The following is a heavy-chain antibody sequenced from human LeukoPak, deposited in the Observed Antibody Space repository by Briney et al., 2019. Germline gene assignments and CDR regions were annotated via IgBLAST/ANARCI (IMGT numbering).Heavy chain of an antibody. J-gene: IGHJ4*02. CDR2: INPNSGGT. Sequence: GASVKVSCKASGYTFTGYYMHWVRQAPGQGLEWMGRINPNSGGTNYAQKFQGRVTMTRDTSISTAYMELSSLRSEDTAVYYCARAESEDHAREIASWTDYWGQGTLVTVSS. CDR1: GYTFTGYY. V-gene: IGHV1-2*06. CDR3: ARAESEDHAREIASWTDY. D-gene: IGHD5-24*01.